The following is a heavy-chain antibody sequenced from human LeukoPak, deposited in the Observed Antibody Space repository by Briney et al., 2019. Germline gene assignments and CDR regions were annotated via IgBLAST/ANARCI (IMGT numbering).Heavy chain of an antibody. CDR3: ARDFSYYDFWSGYYNAGSNWFHP. J-gene: IGHJ5*02. CDR1: GGSISSYY. D-gene: IGHD3-3*01. V-gene: IGHV4-4*07. Sequence: SETLSLTCTVSGGSISSYYWSWIRQPAGKGLEWIWRIYTSVSTNYNPSLKSRVTMSVDTSKNQFSLKLSSVTAADTDVYYCARDFSYYDFWSGYYNAGSNWFHPWGQGTLVTVSS. CDR2: IYTSVST.